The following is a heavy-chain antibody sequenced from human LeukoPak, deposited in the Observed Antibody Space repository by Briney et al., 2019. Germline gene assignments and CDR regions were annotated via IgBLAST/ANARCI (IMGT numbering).Heavy chain of an antibody. V-gene: IGHV3-7*03. CDR3: ASEGLYDYVRGSYRHDH. CDR2: IKQDGNER. J-gene: IGHJ4*02. Sequence: GGSLRLSCAASGFTFTNYWMSWVRQAPGKGLEWMANIKQDGNERFYVDSVKGRFTISRDNAKNSLYLQMNNLRAEDTAVYYCASEGLYDYVRGSYRHDHWGQGTLVTVSS. D-gene: IGHD3-16*02. CDR1: GFTFTNYW.